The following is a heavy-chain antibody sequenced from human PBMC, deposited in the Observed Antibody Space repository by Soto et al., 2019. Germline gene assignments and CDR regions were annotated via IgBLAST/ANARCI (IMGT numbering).Heavy chain of an antibody. CDR3: ARIKTVSSGRSFYYYMDV. CDR2: IDWDDDK. J-gene: IGHJ6*03. V-gene: IGHV2-70*01. CDR1: GFSLSTSGMC. D-gene: IGHD4-4*01. Sequence: SGPTLVNPTQTLTLTCTFSGFSLSTSGMCVSWIRQPPGRALEWLALIDWDDDKFYTTSLKTRLTISKDTSKNQVVLTMTDMDPVDTATYYCARIKTVSSGRSFYYYMDVWAKGTTVTVSS.